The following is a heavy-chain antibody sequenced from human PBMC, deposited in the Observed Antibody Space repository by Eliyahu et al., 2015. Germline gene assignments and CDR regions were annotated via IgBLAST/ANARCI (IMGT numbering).Heavy chain of an antibody. Sequence: DSVKGRFTISRDNSKNTLNLQMSSLRDEDTAVYYCAKEPGSGWYSGXAFDIWGQGTMVNVSS. D-gene: IGHD6-19*01. J-gene: IGHJ3*02. V-gene: IGHV3-30*02. CDR3: AKEPGSGWYSGXAFDI.